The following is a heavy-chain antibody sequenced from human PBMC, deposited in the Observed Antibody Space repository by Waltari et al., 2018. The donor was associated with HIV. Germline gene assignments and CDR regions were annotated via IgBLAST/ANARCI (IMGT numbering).Heavy chain of an antibody. CDR3: ARDPRSSGYYGMDV. CDR1: GFTISDNY. D-gene: IGHD1-26*01. J-gene: IGHJ6*02. V-gene: IGHV3-53*01. CDR2: VNSGGST. Sequence: EVQLVESGGGLIEPGGSLRLSCAASGFTISDNYMSWVRQAPGKGWEWFSVVNSGGSTYYADLVKGRFTISRDNSKNTLSLQINSLRAEDTAVYYCARDPRSSGYYGMDVWGQGATVTVSS.